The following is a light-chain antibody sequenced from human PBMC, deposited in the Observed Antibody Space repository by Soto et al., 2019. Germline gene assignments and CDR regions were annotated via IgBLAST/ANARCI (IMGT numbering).Light chain of an antibody. CDR2: EGF. Sequence: DMHIPQSSSTLSACVGDRVTISWWARQTINGWLAWYLQKPGKAPKLLMYEGFSFEKGGPARFGCSGVGTEFTLTISSLQPDDFETDDCQQYNVYSWTVGQGTKVDIK. V-gene: IGKV1-5*01. CDR1: QTINGW. CDR3: QQYNVYSWT. J-gene: IGKJ1*01.